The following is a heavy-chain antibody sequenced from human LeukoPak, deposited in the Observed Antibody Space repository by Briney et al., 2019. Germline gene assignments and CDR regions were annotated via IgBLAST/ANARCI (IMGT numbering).Heavy chain of an antibody. V-gene: IGHV4-34*01. CDR3: ARGSGSWEY. J-gene: IGHJ4*02. Sequence: SETLSLTCAVYGGSFSGYYWSWIRQPPGKGLEWIGEINHSGSTNYNPSLKSRVTISVDTSKNQFSLKLSSVTAADTAVYYCARGSGSWEYWGQGTLVTVSS. D-gene: IGHD1-26*01. CDR2: INHSGST. CDR1: GGSFSGYY.